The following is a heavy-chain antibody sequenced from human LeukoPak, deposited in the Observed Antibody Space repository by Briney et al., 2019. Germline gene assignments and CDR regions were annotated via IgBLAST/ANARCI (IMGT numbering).Heavy chain of an antibody. CDR2: INPSGGST. CDR3: QQFLWCLLFYRGPDY. CDR1: GYTFTSYY. D-gene: IGHD2-21*02. V-gene: IGHV1-46*01. Sequence: ASVKVSCTASGYTFTSYYMHWVRQAPGQGLEWMGIINPSGGSTNYAQKCQGRVTMTRDTSTSTVYMELSSLRAEDTAESTDQQFLWCLLFYRGPDYWGQGALVTVSS. J-gene: IGHJ4*02.